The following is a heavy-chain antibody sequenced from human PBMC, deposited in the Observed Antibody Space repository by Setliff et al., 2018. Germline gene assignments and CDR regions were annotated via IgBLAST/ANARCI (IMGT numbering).Heavy chain of an antibody. Sequence: SETLSLTCAVYGDSFSDYYWSWIRQPPGKGLEWIEEINHRGSTNYSPSLRSRVTMSVDTSKKQLSLRLSTVTAADTAVYYCARAQVVFAISAPVWYFELWGRGTQVTVSS. CDR2: INHRGST. V-gene: IGHV4-34*01. D-gene: IGHD2-21*01. J-gene: IGHJ2*01. CDR1: GDSFSDYY. CDR3: ARAQVVFAISAPVWYFEL.